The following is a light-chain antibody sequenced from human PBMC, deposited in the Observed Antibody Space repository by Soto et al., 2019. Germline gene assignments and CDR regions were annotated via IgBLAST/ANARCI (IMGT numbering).Light chain of an antibody. V-gene: IGLV2-23*01. CDR2: EGS. CDR3: CSYAGSSTYVV. J-gene: IGLJ2*01. Sequence: QSALTQLASVSGSPGQSITISCTGTSSDVGYYNLVSWYQQHPGKAPKLMIYEGSKRPSGVSNRFSGSKSGNTASLTISGLQAEDEADYYCCSYAGSSTYVVFGGGTKLTVL. CDR1: SSDVGYYNL.